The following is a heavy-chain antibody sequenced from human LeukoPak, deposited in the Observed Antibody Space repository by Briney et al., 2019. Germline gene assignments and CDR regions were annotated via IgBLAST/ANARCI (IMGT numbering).Heavy chain of an antibody. CDR2: IWYDGSNK. D-gene: IGHD1-14*01. Sequence: SLRLSXAASGFTFSSYGMHWVRQAPGKGLEWVAVIWYDGSNKYYADSVKGRFTISRDNAKNSLYLQMNSLRAEDTAVYYCARDPGEKDSWGQGTLVTVSS. CDR3: ARDPGEKDS. J-gene: IGHJ4*02. V-gene: IGHV3-33*01. CDR1: GFTFSSYG.